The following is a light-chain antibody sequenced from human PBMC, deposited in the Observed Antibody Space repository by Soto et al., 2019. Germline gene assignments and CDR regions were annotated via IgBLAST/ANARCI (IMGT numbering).Light chain of an antibody. CDR3: QQRDNGIS. CDR1: QSVGSS. V-gene: IGKV3-11*01. Sequence: ESVLTQSPATLSLSPGDRATLSCRASQSVGSSLAWFQQKPGQSPRLLIYDVSTRATAIPARFSGSGSGTDFTLTISSLEPEDFAVYYCQQRDNGISFGGGTKV. CDR2: DVS. J-gene: IGKJ4*01.